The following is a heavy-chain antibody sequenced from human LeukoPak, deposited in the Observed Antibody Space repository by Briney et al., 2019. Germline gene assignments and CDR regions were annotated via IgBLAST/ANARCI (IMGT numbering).Heavy chain of an antibody. J-gene: IGHJ5*02. CDR2: FDPEDGET. V-gene: IGHV1-24*01. Sequence: ASVKVFFKVSGYPLNELSMHWVPQAHGKGPEWMGGFDPEDGETIYAQKVQGRVTMTEDTSTDTAYMELSSLRSEDTAVYYCATAQSIAAPIHNWFDPWGQGTLVTVSS. CDR1: GYPLNELS. D-gene: IGHD6-6*01. CDR3: ATAQSIAAPIHNWFDP.